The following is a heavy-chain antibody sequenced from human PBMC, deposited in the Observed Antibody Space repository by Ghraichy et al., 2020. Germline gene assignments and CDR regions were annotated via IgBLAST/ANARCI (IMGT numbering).Heavy chain of an antibody. V-gene: IGHV1-18*04. Sequence: ASVKVSCKASGYTFTSYGISWVRQAPGQGLEWMGWISAYNGNTNYAQKLQGRVTMPTETSTSTAYMELRSLRSDDTAVYYCARVSSGWYGGYYYYMDVWGKGTTVTVSS. CDR3: ARVSSGWYGGYYYYMDV. CDR2: ISAYNGNT. J-gene: IGHJ6*03. D-gene: IGHD6-19*01. CDR1: GYTFTSYG.